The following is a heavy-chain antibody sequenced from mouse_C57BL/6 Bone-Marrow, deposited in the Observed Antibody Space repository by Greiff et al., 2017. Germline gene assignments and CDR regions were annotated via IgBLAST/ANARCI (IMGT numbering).Heavy chain of an antibody. CDR1: GFTFSDYG. J-gene: IGHJ2*01. D-gene: IGHD2-3*01. CDR2: ISSGSSTI. Sequence: DVHLVESGGGLVKPGGSLKLSCAASGFTFSDYGMHWVRQAPEKGLEWVAYISSGSSTIYYADTVKGRFTISRDNAKNTLFLQMTSLRSEDTAMYYCARGGWLLLDYWGQGTTLTVSS. CDR3: ARGGWLLLDY. V-gene: IGHV5-17*01.